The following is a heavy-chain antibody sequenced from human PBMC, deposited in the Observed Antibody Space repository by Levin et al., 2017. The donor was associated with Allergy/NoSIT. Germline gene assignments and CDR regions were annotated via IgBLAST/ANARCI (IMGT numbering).Heavy chain of an antibody. J-gene: IGHJ6*02. Sequence: SQTLSLTCTVAGGSVNTFYWSWVRQSPGKGLEWLAHIYFNGNTNYNPSLRSRVTISLGTSVNQVSLTLTSVTTADTAVYYCARHNKNHYFYGMDVWGQGTAVSVSS. V-gene: IGHV4-59*02. CDR2: IYFNGNT. CDR1: GGSVNTFY. D-gene: IGHD1-14*01. CDR3: ARHNKNHYFYGMDV.